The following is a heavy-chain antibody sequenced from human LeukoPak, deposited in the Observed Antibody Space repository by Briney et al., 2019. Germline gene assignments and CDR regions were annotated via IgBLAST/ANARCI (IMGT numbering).Heavy chain of an antibody. CDR1: GGSISSYY. J-gene: IGHJ5*02. CDR2: IYYSGST. V-gene: IGHV4-59*08. D-gene: IGHD5-18*01. Sequence: SETLSLTCTVSGGSISSYYWSWIRQPPGKGLEWIGYIYYSGSTNYNPSLKSRVTISVDTSKNQFSLKLSSVTAADTAVYYCARRRKSMRGYSNGGWFDPWGQGTLVTVSS. CDR3: ARRRKSMRGYSNGGWFDP.